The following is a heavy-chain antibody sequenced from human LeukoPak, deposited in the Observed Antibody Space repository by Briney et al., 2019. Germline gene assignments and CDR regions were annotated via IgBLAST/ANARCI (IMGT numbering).Heavy chain of an antibody. CDR1: GFTFSNYA. V-gene: IGHV3-23*01. D-gene: IGHD3-22*01. CDR3: AKDGGSTGYCFDY. J-gene: IGHJ4*02. Sequence: PGGSLRLSCVASGFTFSNYAMGWVRQAPGKGLEWVSTISGRGSTNYADSVKGRFTISRDNSKNTLYVQMTSLRAEDTAIYYCAKDGGSTGYCFDYWGQGTLATVSS. CDR2: ISGRGST.